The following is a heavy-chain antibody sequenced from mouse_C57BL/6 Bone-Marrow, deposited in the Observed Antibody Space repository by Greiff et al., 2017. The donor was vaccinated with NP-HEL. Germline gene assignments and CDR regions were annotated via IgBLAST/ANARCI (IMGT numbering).Heavy chain of an antibody. V-gene: IGHV5-6*01. D-gene: IGHD2-5*01. CDR1: GFTFSSYG. CDR2: ISSGGSYT. CDR3: ARHYYSNYFDY. J-gene: IGHJ2*01. Sequence: DVQLVESGGDLVKPGGSLKLSCAASGFTFSSYGMSWVRQTPDKRLEWVGTISSGGSYTYYPDSVKGRFTISRDNAKNTLYLQMSSLKSEDTAMYYCARHYYSNYFDYWGQGTTLTVSS.